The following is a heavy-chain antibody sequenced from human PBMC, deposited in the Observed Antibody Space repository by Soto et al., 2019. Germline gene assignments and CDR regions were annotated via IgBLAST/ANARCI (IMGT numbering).Heavy chain of an antibody. D-gene: IGHD1-26*01. CDR1: GGSISSSSYY. J-gene: IGHJ4*02. Sequence: SETLSLTCTVSGGSISSSSYYWGWIRQPPGKGLEWIGSIYYSGSTYYNPSLKSRVTISVDTSKNQFSLKLSSVTAADTAVYYCARVGSILFDFWGQGTLVTVSS. CDR3: ARVGSILFDF. V-gene: IGHV4-39*07. CDR2: IYYSGST.